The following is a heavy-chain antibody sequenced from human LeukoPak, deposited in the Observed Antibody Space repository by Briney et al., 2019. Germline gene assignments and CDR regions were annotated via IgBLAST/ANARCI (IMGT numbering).Heavy chain of an antibody. D-gene: IGHD6-13*01. V-gene: IGHV4-59*08. CDR3: ARLKYSSSWFNAFDI. CDR1: GGSISSYY. CDR2: IYYSGST. J-gene: IGHJ3*02. Sequence: PSETLSLTCTVSGGSISSYYWSWIRQPPGKGLEWIGYIYYSGSTNYNPSLKSRVTISVDTSKNQFSLKLSSVTAAGTAVYYCARLKYSSSWFNAFDIWGQGTMVTVSS.